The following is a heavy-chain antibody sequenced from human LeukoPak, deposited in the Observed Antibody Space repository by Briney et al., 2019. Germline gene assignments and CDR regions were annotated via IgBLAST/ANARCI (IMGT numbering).Heavy chain of an antibody. D-gene: IGHD2-8*01. V-gene: IGHV1-46*01. CDR2: INPSGGST. CDR1: GGTFSSYA. CDR3: ARDRELMVYAMVNWFDP. Sequence: ASVTVSCKASGGTFSSYAISWVRQAPGQGLEWMGIINPSGGSTSYAQKFQGRVTMTRDTSTSTVYMELSSLRSEDTAVYYCARDRELMVYAMVNWFDPWGQGTLVTVSS. J-gene: IGHJ5*02.